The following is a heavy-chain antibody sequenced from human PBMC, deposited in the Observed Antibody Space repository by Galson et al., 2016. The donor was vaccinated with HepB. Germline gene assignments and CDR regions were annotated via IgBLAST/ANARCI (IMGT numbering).Heavy chain of an antibody. D-gene: IGHD6-19*01. CDR1: GFIFNSYS. CDR3: VKGAGTIDY. CDR2: ISSSSNNM. V-gene: IGHV3-48*02. Sequence: SLRLSCAASGFIFNSYSMNWVRQAPGKGLEWISYISSSSNNMYYADSVKGRFTISRDNAKNSLYLQMNSLRDEDTAVYYCVKGAGTIDYWGQGTLVTVSS. J-gene: IGHJ4*02.